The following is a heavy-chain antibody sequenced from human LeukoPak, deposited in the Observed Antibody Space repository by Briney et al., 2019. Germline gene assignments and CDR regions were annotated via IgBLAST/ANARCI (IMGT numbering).Heavy chain of an antibody. CDR1: GGSISSSSYY. D-gene: IGHD5-18*01. J-gene: IGHJ6*03. CDR2: IYYSGST. Sequence: SETLSLTCTVSGGSISSSSYYWGWIRQPPGKGLEWIGSIYYSGSTYYNPSLKSRVTISVHTSKNQFSLKLSSVTAADTAVYYCARTTEGGYSYGSFYYYYMDVWGKGATVTISS. CDR3: ARTTEGGYSYGSFYYYYMDV. V-gene: IGHV4-39*07.